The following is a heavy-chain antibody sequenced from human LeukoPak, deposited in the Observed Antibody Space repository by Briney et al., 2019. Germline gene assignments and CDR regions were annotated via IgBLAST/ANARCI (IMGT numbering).Heavy chain of an antibody. CDR3: ARSGIVDY. D-gene: IGHD3-10*01. CDR2: IYYSGST. V-gene: IGHV4-39*01. Sequence: PSETLSLTCTVSGGSISSSSYYWGWIRQPPGKGLEWIGSIYYSGSTYYNPSLKSRVTISVDTSKNQFSLKLSSVTAADTAVYYCARSGIVDYWGQGTLVTVSS. CDR1: GGSISSSSYY. J-gene: IGHJ4*02.